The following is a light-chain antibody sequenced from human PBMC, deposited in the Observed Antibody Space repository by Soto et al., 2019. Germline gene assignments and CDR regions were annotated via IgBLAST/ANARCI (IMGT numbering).Light chain of an antibody. CDR3: CSYAGSSTSVV. CDR1: SSDVGSYNL. J-gene: IGLJ2*01. Sequence: QSALTQPASVSGSPGQSITLSCTGTSSDVGSYNLVSWYQQHPGKAPKLMIYEVSKRPSGVSNRFSGSKSGNTASLTISGLHAEDEADYYCCSYAGSSTSVVFGGGTKLTVL. CDR2: EVS. V-gene: IGLV2-23*02.